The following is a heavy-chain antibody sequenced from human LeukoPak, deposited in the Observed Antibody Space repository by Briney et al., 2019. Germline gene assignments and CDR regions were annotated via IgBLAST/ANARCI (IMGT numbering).Heavy chain of an antibody. V-gene: IGHV4-59*05. CDR3: ARQSSGWSFDY. CDR2: IYYSGST. D-gene: IGHD6-19*01. CDR1: GDSIRSDY. Sequence: SETLSLTCTVSGDSIRSDYWSWIRQPPGKGLEWIGSIYYSGSTYYNPSLKSRVTISVDTSKNQFSLKLSSVTAADTAVYYCARQSSGWSFDYWGQGTLVTVSS. J-gene: IGHJ4*02.